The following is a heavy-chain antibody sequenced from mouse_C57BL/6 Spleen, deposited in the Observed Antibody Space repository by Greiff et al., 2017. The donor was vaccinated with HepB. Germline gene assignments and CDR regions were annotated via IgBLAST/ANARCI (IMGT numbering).Heavy chain of an antibody. J-gene: IGHJ3*01. CDR1: GFSLTSYG. CDR3: AREGVYDETWFAY. V-gene: IGHV2-2*01. D-gene: IGHD2-3*01. Sequence: VKLQESGPGLVQPSQSLSITCTVSGFSLTSYGVHWVRQSPGKGLEWLGVIWSGGSTDYNAAFISRLSISKDNSKSQVFFKMNSLQADDTAIYYCAREGVYDETWFAYWGQGTLVTVSA. CDR2: IWSGGST.